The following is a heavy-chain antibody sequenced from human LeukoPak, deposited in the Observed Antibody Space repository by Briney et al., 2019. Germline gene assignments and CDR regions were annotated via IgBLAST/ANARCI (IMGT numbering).Heavy chain of an antibody. V-gene: IGHV1-2*06. Sequence: GASVKVSCKASGYTFIGYYMHWVRQAPGQGLEWMGRINPSSGGTNYAQKFQGRVTMTRDTSISTAYMELSRLRSDDTAVYYCARDKQWLVPWTIPQEEYFQHWGQGTLVTVSS. J-gene: IGHJ1*01. CDR3: ARDKQWLVPWTIPQEEYFQH. D-gene: IGHD6-19*01. CDR2: INPSSGGT. CDR1: GYTFIGYY.